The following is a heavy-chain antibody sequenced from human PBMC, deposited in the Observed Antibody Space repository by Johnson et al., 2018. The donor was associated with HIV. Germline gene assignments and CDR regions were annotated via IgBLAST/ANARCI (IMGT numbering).Heavy chain of an antibody. Sequence: VQLVESGGGVVQPRGSLRLSCAASGFTVTAKYMSWVRQAPGKGLEWVSVIYSGGSTYYADSVKGRFTISRDNSKNTLYLQMNSLRAEDTAVYFCARGPIADDAFDIWGQGTMVTVSS. CDR2: IYSGGST. CDR3: ARGPIADDAFDI. J-gene: IGHJ3*02. V-gene: IGHV3-66*01. D-gene: IGHD3-16*02. CDR1: GFTVTAKY.